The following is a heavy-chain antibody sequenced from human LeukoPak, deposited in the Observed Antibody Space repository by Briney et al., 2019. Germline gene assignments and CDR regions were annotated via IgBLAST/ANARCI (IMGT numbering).Heavy chain of an antibody. D-gene: IGHD4/OR15-4a*01. CDR2: IYYSGST. Sequence: SETLSLTCTVSGGSISSYYWSWIRQPPGKGLEWIGYIYYSGSTNYNPSLKSRVTISVDTSKNQFSLKLSSVTAADTAVYYCARGANFYYYGMDVWGQGTTVTVSS. CDR3: ARGANFYYYGMDV. J-gene: IGHJ6*02. V-gene: IGHV4-59*01. CDR1: GGSISSYY.